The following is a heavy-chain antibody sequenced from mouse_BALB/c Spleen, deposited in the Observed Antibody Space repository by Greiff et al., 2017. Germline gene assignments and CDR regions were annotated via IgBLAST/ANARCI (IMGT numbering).Heavy chain of an antibody. D-gene: IGHD1-1*01. CDR1: GYTFTSYT. CDR3: ARKTVVANYAMDY. CDR2: INPSSGYT. V-gene: IGHV1-4*02. J-gene: IGHJ4*01. Sequence: QVQLKESAAELARPGASVKMSCKASGYTFTSYTMHWVKQRPGQGLEWIGYINPSSGYTEYNQKFKDKTTLTADKSSSTAYMQLSSLTSEDSAVYYCARKTVVANYAMDYWGQGTSVTVSS.